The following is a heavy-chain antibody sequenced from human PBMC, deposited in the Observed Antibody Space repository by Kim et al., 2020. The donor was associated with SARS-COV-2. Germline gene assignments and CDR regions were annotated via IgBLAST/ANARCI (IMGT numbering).Heavy chain of an antibody. V-gene: IGHV3-9*01. Sequence: GGSLRLSCAASGFTFDDYAMHWVRQAPGKGLEWVSGISWNSGSIGYADSVKGRFTISRDNAKNSLYLQMNSLRAEDTAVYYCAKEGRGVPQWGLHGVGYFDFWGQGTLVTVSS. CDR3: AKEGRGVPQWGLHGVGYFDF. CDR2: ISWNSGSI. CDR1: GFTFDDYA. D-gene: IGHD1-26*01. J-gene: IGHJ4*02.